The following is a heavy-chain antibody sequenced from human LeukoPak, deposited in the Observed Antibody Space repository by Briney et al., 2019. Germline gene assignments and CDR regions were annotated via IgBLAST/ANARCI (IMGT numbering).Heavy chain of an antibody. CDR1: GFTVSSNY. D-gene: IGHD3-22*01. V-gene: IGHV3-66*01. Sequence: GGSLRLSCAASGFTVSSNYMSWVCQAPGKGLEWVSVIYSGGSTYYADSVKGRFTISRDNSKNTLYLQMNSLRAEDTAVYYCARGEDTMIVPVYWGQGTLVTVSS. CDR3: ARGEDTMIVPVY. CDR2: IYSGGST. J-gene: IGHJ4*02.